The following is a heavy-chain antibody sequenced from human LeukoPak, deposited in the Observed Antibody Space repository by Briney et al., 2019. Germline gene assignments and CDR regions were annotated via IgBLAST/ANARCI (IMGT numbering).Heavy chain of an antibody. CDR1: GGSCSGYY. V-gene: IGHV4-34*01. J-gene: IGHJ6*04. CDR2: INHSGST. Sequence: SETLSLTCAVYGGSCSGYYWSWIRQPPGKGLEWIGEINHSGSTNYNPSLKSQVTISVDTSKNQFSLKLSSVTAADTAVYYCAREGTPRRYYGSGSYYKPPDYYGMDVWGKGTTVTVSS. D-gene: IGHD3-10*01. CDR3: AREGTPRRYYGSGSYYKPPDYYGMDV.